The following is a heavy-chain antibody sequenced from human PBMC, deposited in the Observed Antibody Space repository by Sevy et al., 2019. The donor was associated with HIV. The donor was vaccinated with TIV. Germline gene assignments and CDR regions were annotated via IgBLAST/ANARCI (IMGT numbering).Heavy chain of an antibody. D-gene: IGHD5-18*01. Sequence: GGSLRLSCAASRFTFKTYWMSWVRQAPGKGLEWVGNIKEDGSAKYYADSVRGRFTISRDNAKNSLYLQMSSLRVEDNAVYYCAGDSPGDGGYSYWGQGTLVTVSS. CDR3: AGDSPGDGGYSY. V-gene: IGHV3-7*01. CDR2: IKEDGSAK. CDR1: RFTFKTYW. J-gene: IGHJ4*01.